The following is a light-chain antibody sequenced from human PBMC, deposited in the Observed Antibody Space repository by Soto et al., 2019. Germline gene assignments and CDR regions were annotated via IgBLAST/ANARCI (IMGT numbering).Light chain of an antibody. CDR2: GAS. CDR1: QSVSSSY. Sequence: EIVLTQSPGTLSLSPGERATLSCRASQSVSSSYLAWYQQKPGQAPRLLIYGASSRATGIPDRFSGSGSGTDFTLTIGRLEPEDFAVFYCQQYGSSPLFTFGPGTKVDIK. J-gene: IGKJ3*01. CDR3: QQYGSSPLFT. V-gene: IGKV3-20*01.